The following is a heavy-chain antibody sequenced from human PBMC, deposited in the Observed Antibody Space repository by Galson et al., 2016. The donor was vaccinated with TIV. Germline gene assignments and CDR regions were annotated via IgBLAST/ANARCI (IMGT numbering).Heavy chain of an antibody. V-gene: IGHV3-74*01. CDR2: VNRDGSGT. CDR3: ARGIEVVPDASGMDV. CDR1: GFTFPNHW. D-gene: IGHD2-2*01. Sequence: SLRLSCAASGFTFPNHWMHWVRQAPGKGLVWVARVNRDGSGTNYADSVKGRFTISRDNAEKTLYLQINSLTAEDTAEYYCARGIEVVPDASGMDVWGKGTTVIVSS. J-gene: IGHJ6*03.